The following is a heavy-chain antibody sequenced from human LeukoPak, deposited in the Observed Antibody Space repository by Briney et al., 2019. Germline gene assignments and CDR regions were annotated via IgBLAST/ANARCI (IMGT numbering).Heavy chain of an antibody. CDR2: IWYDGSNK. Sequence: PGGSLRLSCAASGFTFSSYGMHWVRQAPGKGLEWVAVIWYDGSNKYYADSVKGRFTISRDNSKNTLYLQMNSLRAEDTAVYYCARDRGSYASVNYWGQGTLVTVSS. V-gene: IGHV3-33*01. CDR3: ARDRGSYASVNY. J-gene: IGHJ4*02. CDR1: GFTFSSYG. D-gene: IGHD3-16*01.